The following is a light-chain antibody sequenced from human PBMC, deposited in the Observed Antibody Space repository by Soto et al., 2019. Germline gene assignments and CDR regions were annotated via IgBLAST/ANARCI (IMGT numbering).Light chain of an antibody. CDR1: ESVNTY. Sequence: DIQMTQSPSSLSASVGDRVTITCRASESVNTYLNWYQHKPGQAPNLLIYGASSLHSGVPSRFSGSGSGADFTLTISSLQPEDFATYLCQQTYGTPWTFGQGTKVEV. V-gene: IGKV1-39*01. J-gene: IGKJ1*01. CDR3: QQTYGTPWT. CDR2: GAS.